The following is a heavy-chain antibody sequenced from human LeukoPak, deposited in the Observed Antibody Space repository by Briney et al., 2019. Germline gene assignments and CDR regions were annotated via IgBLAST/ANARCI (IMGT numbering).Heavy chain of an antibody. CDR2: INHSGST. Sequence: PSETLSLTCAVYGGSFSGYYWSWIRQPPGKGLEWIGEINHSGSTNYNPSLKSRVTISVDTSKNQFSLKLSSVTAADTAVYYCARARLWYEDYWGQGTLVTVSS. CDR3: ARARLWYEDY. D-gene: IGHD6-13*01. V-gene: IGHV4-34*01. J-gene: IGHJ4*02. CDR1: GGSFSGYY.